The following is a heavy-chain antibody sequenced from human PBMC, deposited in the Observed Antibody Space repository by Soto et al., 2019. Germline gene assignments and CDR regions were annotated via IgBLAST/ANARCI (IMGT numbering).Heavy chain of an antibody. CDR2: ISPGGGSP. CDR1: GFTFSSYA. D-gene: IGHD6-13*01. V-gene: IGHV3-23*01. J-gene: IGHJ4*02. CDR3: AKQIPAAGSDY. Sequence: PGGSLRLSCAASGFTFSSYAMNWVRQAPGKGLEWVSAISPGGGSPYYTDSVKGRFTISRDNSKNTLYLQMNSLRAEDTAVYYSAKQIPAAGSDYWGQGTLVTVSS.